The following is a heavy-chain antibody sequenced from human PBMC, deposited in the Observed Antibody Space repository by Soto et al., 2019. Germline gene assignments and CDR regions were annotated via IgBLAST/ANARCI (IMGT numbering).Heavy chain of an antibody. CDR1: GASITYGGYS. CDR2: ISHLEST. V-gene: IGHV4-30-2*01. J-gene: IGHJ4*02. D-gene: IGHD5-12*01. Sequence: SETLSLTCTLSGASITYGGYSWSWIRQPPGEDLEWLGYISHLESTFYNPSLQSRLTLSIDRSKNQFSLKLASMTAADTAVYYCARGGGYDPFDYWGQGTLVTVSS. CDR3: ARGGGYDPFDY.